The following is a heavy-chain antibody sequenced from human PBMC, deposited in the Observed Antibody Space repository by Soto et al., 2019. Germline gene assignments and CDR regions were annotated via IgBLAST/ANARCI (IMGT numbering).Heavy chain of an antibody. CDR1: GGSISSINW. J-gene: IGHJ4*02. Sequence: SETLSLTCAVSGGSISSINWWSWVRQPPGKGLEWIGEIYHSGSTNYNPSLKSRVTISVDKSKNQFSLKLSSVTAADTAVYYCAGIAEAGTRFDSWGQGTLVTVSS. D-gene: IGHD6-13*01. CDR3: AGIAEAGTRFDS. V-gene: IGHV4-4*02. CDR2: IYHSGST.